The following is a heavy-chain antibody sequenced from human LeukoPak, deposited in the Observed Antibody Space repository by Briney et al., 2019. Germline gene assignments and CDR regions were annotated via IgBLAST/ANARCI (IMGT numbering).Heavy chain of an antibody. CDR2: IRSKAYGGTT. Sequence: PGGSLRLSCTASGFTFGDYAMSWVRQAPGKGLEWVGFIRSKAYGGTTEYAASVKGRFTISRDDSKSIAYLQMNSLKTEDTAVYYCTRGRRGITMVRGVIIAPILFDYWGQGTLVTVSS. D-gene: IGHD3-10*01. J-gene: IGHJ4*02. CDR3: TRGRRGITMVRGVIIAPILFDY. CDR1: GFTFGDYA. V-gene: IGHV3-49*04.